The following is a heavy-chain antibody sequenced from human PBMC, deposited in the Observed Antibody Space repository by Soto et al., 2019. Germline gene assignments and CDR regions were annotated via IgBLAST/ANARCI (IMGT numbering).Heavy chain of an antibody. CDR2: IRSKANSYAT. D-gene: IGHD5-18*01. J-gene: IGHJ4*02. Sequence: LRLSCAASGFTFSGSAMHWVRQASGKGLEWVGRIRSKANSYATAYVASVKGRFTISRDDSKNTAYLQMNSLKTEDTAVYYCTSQGYSYGFVYWGQGTLVTVSS. V-gene: IGHV3-73*01. CDR3: TSQGYSYGFVY. CDR1: GFTFSGSA.